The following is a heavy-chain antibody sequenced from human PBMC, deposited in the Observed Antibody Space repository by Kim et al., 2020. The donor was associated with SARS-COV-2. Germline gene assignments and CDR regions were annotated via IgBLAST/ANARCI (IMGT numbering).Heavy chain of an antibody. Sequence: GGSLRLSCAASGFTFSSYDMHWVRQATGKGLEWVSAIGTASVTYYPGSVKGRFTISRENAKNSLYLQMNSLRAGDTAVYYCARGRHDAFDIWGQGTMVTVSS. J-gene: IGHJ3*02. V-gene: IGHV3-13*01. CDR1: GFTFSSYD. CDR3: ARGRHDAFDI. CDR2: IGTASVT.